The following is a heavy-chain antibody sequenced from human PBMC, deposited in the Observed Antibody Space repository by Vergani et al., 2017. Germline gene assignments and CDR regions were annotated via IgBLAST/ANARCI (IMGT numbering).Heavy chain of an antibody. CDR3: AREGYYYDSSGPDAFDV. Sequence: QVQLQESGPGLVKPSETLSLTCTVSGGYISSYYWSWIRQPPGKGLEWIGYIYYSGSTNYNPSLKSRVTISVDTSKNQFSLKLSAVTAADTAVYYCAREGYYYDSSGPDAFDVWGQGTMVTVSS. V-gene: IGHV4-59*01. CDR1: GGYISSYY. CDR2: IYYSGST. J-gene: IGHJ3*01. D-gene: IGHD3-22*01.